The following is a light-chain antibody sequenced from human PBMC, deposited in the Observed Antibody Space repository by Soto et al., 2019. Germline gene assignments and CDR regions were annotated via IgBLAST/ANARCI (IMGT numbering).Light chain of an antibody. J-gene: IGLJ1*01. V-gene: IGLV2-14*01. CDR3: SSYTSSSTLYV. CDR2: GVS. CDR1: SSDVGGYNY. Sequence: QSVLTQPASVSGSPGQSITISCTGTSSDVGGYNYVSWYQQHPGKAPKLMIYGVSNRPSGVSNRFSGSKSGNTASLTISGLQAEDEADSYCSSYTSSSTLYVFGTGTKVTVL.